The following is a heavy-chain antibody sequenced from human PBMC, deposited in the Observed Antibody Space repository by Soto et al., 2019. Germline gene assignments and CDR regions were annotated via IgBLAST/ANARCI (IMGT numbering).Heavy chain of an antibody. CDR1: GTSVFGANW. J-gene: IGHJ4*02. V-gene: IGHV4-4*02. Sequence: SETLSLTCTVSGTSVFGANWWGWVRQPPGKGLEWIGEIHSSGNTDYSPSLKSRVTISVDTSKNQFSLKLSSVTAADTAVYYCARGGGYGRYYFDYWGQGTLVTVSS. CDR3: ARGGGYGRYYFDY. D-gene: IGHD5-12*01. CDR2: IHSSGNT.